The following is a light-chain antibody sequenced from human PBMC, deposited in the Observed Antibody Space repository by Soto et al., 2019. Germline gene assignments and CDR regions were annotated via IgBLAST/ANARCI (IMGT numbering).Light chain of an antibody. Sequence: DVVLTQSPLSLPVTLGQPASISCRSSQGLLSSDGNTYLNWFQQRPGQSPRRLIYKVSNRDSGVPDRFSGIGSGTDFTLKISRVEAEDVGFYYCMQDTHFVTFGQGTKLDIK. CDR3: MQDTHFVT. CDR2: KVS. V-gene: IGKV2-30*01. CDR1: QGLLSSDGNTY. J-gene: IGKJ2*01.